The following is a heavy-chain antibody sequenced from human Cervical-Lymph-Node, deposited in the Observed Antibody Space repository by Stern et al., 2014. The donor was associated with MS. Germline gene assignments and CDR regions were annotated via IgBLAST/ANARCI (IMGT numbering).Heavy chain of an antibody. Sequence: QLQLQESGPGLVKPSETLSLTCTVSGGSISSYYWSWIRQPPGKGLEWIGYIYYSGSTNYNPSLKSRVTISVDPFKNQFSPSQSSVPAADPAVYYCARVPPKYFPSHYYYGMDVWGQGTTVTVSS. CDR3: ARVPPKYFPSHYYYGMDV. CDR1: GGSISSYY. J-gene: IGHJ6*02. V-gene: IGHV4-59*01. D-gene: IGHD3-10*01. CDR2: IYYSGST.